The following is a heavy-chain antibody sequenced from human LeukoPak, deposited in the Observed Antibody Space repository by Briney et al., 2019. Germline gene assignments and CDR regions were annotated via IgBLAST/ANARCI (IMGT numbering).Heavy chain of an antibody. J-gene: IGHJ4*02. CDR1: GFTFSNYG. V-gene: IGHV3-23*01. CDR2: ITGSGGST. D-gene: IGHD1-26*01. CDR3: ATVQFGNALREVGATVFDY. Sequence: PGGSLRLSCAASGFTFSNYGMSWVRQAPGKGLEWVSAITGSGGSTYYADSVKGRFTISRDNSKNTLYLQMNSLRAEDTAVYYCATVQFGNALREVGATVFDYWGQGTLVTVSS.